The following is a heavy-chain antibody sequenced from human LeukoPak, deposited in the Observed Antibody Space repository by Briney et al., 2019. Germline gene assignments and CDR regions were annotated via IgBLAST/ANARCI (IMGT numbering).Heavy chain of an antibody. V-gene: IGHV4-4*02. D-gene: IGHD3-10*01. CDR2: IYHSGST. Sequence: PSETLPLICAVSGGSISSSNWWSWVRQPPGKGLEWIGEIYHSGSTNYNPSLKSRVTISVDKSKNQFSLKLSSVTAADTAVYYCARVRSPPDGSGSYTHAFDIWGQGKRVSVSS. CDR3: ARVRSPPDGSGSYTHAFDI. CDR1: GGSISSSNW. J-gene: IGHJ3*02.